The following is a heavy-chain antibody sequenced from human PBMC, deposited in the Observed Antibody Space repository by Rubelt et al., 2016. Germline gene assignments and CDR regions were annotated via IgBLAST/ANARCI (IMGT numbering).Heavy chain of an antibody. Sequence: QVQLQESGPGLVKPSQTLTLTCTVSGGSINNGGYSWTWVRQHPGTDLEWIGYVFYSGITDYNSSLKSRVIMSIDTSQNQFSLRLGAVTAADTAGYYCGGARGMFLDYWCRGALCTVSS. V-gene: IGHV4-31*03. J-gene: IGHJ4*02. D-gene: IGHD3-10*01. CDR3: GGARGMFLDY. CDR1: GGSINNGGYS. CDR2: VFYSGIT.